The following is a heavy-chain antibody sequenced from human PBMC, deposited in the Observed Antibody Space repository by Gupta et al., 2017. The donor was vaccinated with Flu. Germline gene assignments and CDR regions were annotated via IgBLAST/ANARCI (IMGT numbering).Heavy chain of an antibody. CDR3: ARDPIVATLFGIYGMDV. J-gene: IGHJ6*02. Sequence: GQGLEWMGWINPNSGGTNYAQKFRGRVTMTRDTSISTAYMELSRLRSDDTAVYYCARDPIVATLFGIYGMDVWGQGTTVTVSS. V-gene: IGHV1-2*02. CDR2: INPNSGGT. D-gene: IGHD5-12*01.